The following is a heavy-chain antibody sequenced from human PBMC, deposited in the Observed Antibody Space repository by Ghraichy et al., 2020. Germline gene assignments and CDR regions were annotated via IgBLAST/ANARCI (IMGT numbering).Heavy chain of an antibody. D-gene: IGHD6-6*01. CDR2: INHSGST. CDR3: ARGHREYSSSSPFDY. CDR1: GGSFSGYY. V-gene: IGHV4-34*01. J-gene: IGHJ4*02. Sequence: GSLSLTCAVYGGSFSGYYWSWIRQPPGKGLEWIGEINHSGSTNYNPSLKSRVTISVDTSKNQFSLKLSSVTAADTAVYYCARGHREYSSSSPFDYWGQGTLVTVSS.